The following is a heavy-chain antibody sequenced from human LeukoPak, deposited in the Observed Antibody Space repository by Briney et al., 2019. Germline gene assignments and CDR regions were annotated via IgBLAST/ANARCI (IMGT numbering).Heavy chain of an antibody. CDR1: GYTFTSYG. V-gene: IGHV1-18*01. CDR2: ISAYNGNT. Sequence: ASVKVSCKASGYTFTSYGISWVRQAPGQGLEWMGLISAYNGNTNYAQKLQGRVTMTTDTSTSTAYMELRSLRSDDTAVYYCARWDYDILTGYTPTGYWGRGTLVTVSS. J-gene: IGHJ4*02. CDR3: ARWDYDILTGYTPTGY. D-gene: IGHD3-9*01.